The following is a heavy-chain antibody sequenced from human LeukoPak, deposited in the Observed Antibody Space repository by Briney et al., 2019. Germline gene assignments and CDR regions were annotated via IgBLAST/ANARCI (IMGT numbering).Heavy chain of an antibody. CDR2: IYHSGST. D-gene: IGHD2-21*02. J-gene: IGHJ5*02. CDR1: GGSISSGGYS. V-gene: IGHV4-30-2*01. Sequence: SETLSLTCAVSGGSISSGGYSWSWIRQPPGTGLEWIGYIYHSGSTYYNPSLKSRVTISVDRSKNQFSLKLSSVTAADTAVYYCASHAVVTALETYNWLDPWGQGTLVTVSS. CDR3: ASHAVVTALETYNWLDP.